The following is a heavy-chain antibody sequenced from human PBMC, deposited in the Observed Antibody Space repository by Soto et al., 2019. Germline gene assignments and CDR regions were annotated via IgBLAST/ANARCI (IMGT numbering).Heavy chain of an antibody. V-gene: IGHV5-51*01. CDR3: ARSMGSSWYYYYYGMDV. CDR2: IYPGDSDT. Sequence: GESLKISCKGSGYSFTSYWIGWVRQMPGKGLEWMGIIYPGDSDTRYSPSFQGQVTISAVKSISTAYLQWSSLKPSDTAMYYCARSMGSSWYYYYYGMDVWGQGTTVTVSS. CDR1: GYSFTSYW. D-gene: IGHD6-13*01. J-gene: IGHJ6*02.